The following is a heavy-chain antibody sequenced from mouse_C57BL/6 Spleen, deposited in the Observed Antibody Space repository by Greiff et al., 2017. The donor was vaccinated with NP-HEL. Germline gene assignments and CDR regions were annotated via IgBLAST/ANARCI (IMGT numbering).Heavy chain of an antibody. V-gene: IGHV1-15*01. J-gene: IGHJ3*01. CDR1: GYTFTDYE. Sequence: QVQLQQSGAELVRPGASVTLSCKASGYTFTDYEMHWVKQTPVHGLEWIGAIDPETGGTAYNQKFKGQAILTADKSSSTAYLELRSLTSEDSAVYYCTRLSAWFAYWGQGTLVTVSA. CDR2: IDPETGGT. CDR3: TRLSAWFAY.